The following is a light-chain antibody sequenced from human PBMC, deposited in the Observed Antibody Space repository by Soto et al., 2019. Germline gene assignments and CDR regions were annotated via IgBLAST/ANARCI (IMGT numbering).Light chain of an antibody. CDR2: QDS. CDR1: KLGDKY. V-gene: IGLV3-1*01. J-gene: IGLJ2*01. Sequence: SYELTQPPSVSVSPGQTASITCSGDKLGDKYACWYQQKPGQSPVLVIYQDSKRPSGIPERFSGSNSGNTATLTISGTQAMDEADYYCQAWDSSVVFSGGTKLTV. CDR3: QAWDSSVV.